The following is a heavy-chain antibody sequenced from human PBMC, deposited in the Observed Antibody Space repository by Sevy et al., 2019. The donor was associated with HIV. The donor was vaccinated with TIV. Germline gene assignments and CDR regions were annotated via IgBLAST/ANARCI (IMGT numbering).Heavy chain of an antibody. D-gene: IGHD4-17*01. V-gene: IGHV4-39*01. J-gene: IGHJ5*02. CDR1: GGSISSNSYY. CDR2: IYYSGTT. Sequence: SETLSLTCTVSGGSISSNSYYWVWIRQPPGKGLEWFGSIYYSGTTYYNPSLKSRVTISIDTSKTQFSLKLSSVTAADTAIFYCARLNYGDYSNYFDPWGQGSLVTVSS. CDR3: ARLNYGDYSNYFDP.